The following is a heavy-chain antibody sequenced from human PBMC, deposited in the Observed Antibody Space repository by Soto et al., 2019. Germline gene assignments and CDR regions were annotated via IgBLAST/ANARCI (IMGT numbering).Heavy chain of an antibody. CDR3: ARDDYAYACEI. D-gene: IGHD4-17*01. CDR1: GGSISSGDSY. V-gene: IGHV4-30-4*01. J-gene: IGHJ3*02. CDR2: ISNSGST. Sequence: SATLSLTCTFSGGSISSGDSYWSWIRQPPGKGLEWIGYISNSGSTYYNPSLKNRVTISLNMSKNHFSLKLTSVTAADTAVYYCARDDYAYACEIWGQGAMVTVAS.